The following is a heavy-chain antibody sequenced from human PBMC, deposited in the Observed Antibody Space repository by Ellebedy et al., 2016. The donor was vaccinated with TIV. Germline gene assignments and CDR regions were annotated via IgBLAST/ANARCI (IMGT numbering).Heavy chain of an antibody. CDR2: IGTFDDT. V-gene: IGHV3-13*01. Sequence: GESLKISXAGSGFTFSTYDMHWVRQGAGKGLEWVSSIGTFDDTYYAQSVKGRFTISREDPKNSLYLQMNSLRVEDTAVFYCVRLNWGRFAFDYWGQGTLVTVSS. J-gene: IGHJ4*02. CDR1: GFTFSTYD. CDR3: VRLNWGRFAFDY. D-gene: IGHD7-27*01.